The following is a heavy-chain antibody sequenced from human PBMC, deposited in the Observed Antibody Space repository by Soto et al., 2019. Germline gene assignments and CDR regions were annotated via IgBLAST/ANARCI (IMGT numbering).Heavy chain of an antibody. CDR1: GDSVSSNSAA. CDR2: TYYRSKWYN. J-gene: IGHJ6*02. V-gene: IGHV6-1*01. D-gene: IGHD2-2*01. Sequence: PSQTLSLTCAISGDSVSSNSAARNWIRQSPSRGLEWLGRTYYRSKWYNDYAVSVKSRITINPDTSKNQFSLQLNSVTPEDTAVYYCARDKVIXVVPAAITWDYYYGMDVWGQGTTVTVSS. CDR3: ARDKVIXVVPAAITWDYYYGMDV.